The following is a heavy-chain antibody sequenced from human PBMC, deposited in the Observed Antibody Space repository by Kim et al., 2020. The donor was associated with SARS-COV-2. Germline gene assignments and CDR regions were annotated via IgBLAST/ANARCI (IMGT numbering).Heavy chain of an antibody. Sequence: SETLSLTCAVYGGSFSGYYWSWIRQPPGKGLEWIGEINHSGSTNYNPSLKSRVTISVDTSKNQFSLKLSSVTAADTAVYYCAIDSSGYYLYYYYGMDVWGQGTTVTVSS. CDR2: INHSGST. V-gene: IGHV4-34*01. D-gene: IGHD3-22*01. CDR1: GGSFSGYY. CDR3: AIDSSGYYLYYYYGMDV. J-gene: IGHJ6*02.